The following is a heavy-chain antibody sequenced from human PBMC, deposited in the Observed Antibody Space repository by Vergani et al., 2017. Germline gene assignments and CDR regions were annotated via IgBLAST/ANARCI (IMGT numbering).Heavy chain of an antibody. V-gene: IGHV2-26*01. CDR3: ARDASGYYFGFDY. Sequence: QVTLKESGPVLVKPTETLTLTCTVSGFSLSNARMGVSWIRQPPGKALEWLAHIFSNDEKSYSTSLKSRLTISKDTSKSQVVLTMTNMDPVDTATYYWARDASGYYFGFDYWGQGTLVTVSS. D-gene: IGHD3-3*01. J-gene: IGHJ4*02. CDR2: IFSNDEK. CDR1: GFSLSNARMG.